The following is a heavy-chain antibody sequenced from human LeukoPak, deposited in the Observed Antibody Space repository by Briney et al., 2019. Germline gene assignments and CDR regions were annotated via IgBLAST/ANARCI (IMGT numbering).Heavy chain of an antibody. Sequence: GGSLRLSCAASGFTFSSYAMHWVRQAPGKGLEWVAVISYDGSNKYYADSVKGRFTISRDNSKNTPYLQMNSLRAEDTAVYYCARAYYGSGSYYTVDYWGQGTLVTVSS. D-gene: IGHD3-10*01. CDR2: ISYDGSNK. V-gene: IGHV3-30-3*01. CDR3: ARAYYGSGSYYTVDY. J-gene: IGHJ4*02. CDR1: GFTFSSYA.